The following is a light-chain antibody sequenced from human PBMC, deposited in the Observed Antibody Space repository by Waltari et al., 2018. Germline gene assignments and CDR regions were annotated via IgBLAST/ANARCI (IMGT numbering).Light chain of an antibody. CDR1: QSLLQSNGYNY. V-gene: IGKV2-28*01. CDR3: MQTLQTPYT. Sequence: IVMTQSQLSLPVTPGEPASISCRSSQSLLQSNGYNYLDWYLQKPGQSPQLLIYLGYNRASGVPDRFSSSGSGTDFTLKISRVEAEDVGVYYCMQTLQTPYTFGQGTKLEIK. CDR2: LGY. J-gene: IGKJ2*01.